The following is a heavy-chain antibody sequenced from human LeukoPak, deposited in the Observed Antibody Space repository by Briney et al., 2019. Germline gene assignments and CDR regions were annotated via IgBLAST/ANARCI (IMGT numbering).Heavy chain of an antibody. CDR1: GDSFSSSGYS. D-gene: IGHD6-13*01. V-gene: IGHV4-39*01. CDR2: IYYSGST. CDR3: ASLSPAAAGRNY. Sequence: SETLSLTCTVPGDSFSSSGYSWGWIRQPPGKGLEWIGSIYYSGSTYYNPSLKSRVTISVDTSKNQFSLKLTSVTAADTAVYYCASLSPAAAGRNYWDQGTLVTVSS. J-gene: IGHJ4*02.